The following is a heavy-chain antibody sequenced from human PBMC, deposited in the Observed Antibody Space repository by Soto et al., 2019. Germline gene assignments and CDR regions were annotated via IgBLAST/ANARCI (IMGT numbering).Heavy chain of an antibody. J-gene: IGHJ5*02. D-gene: IGHD3-3*01. CDR3: ATLGHYDFWSGFRKGNWFDP. Sequence: QVQLQQWGAGLLKPSETVSLTCAVYGGSFIGYYGTWIRQPPGKGLEWIGEINHSGNTNYNPSLKSRVTLSAATSKNQFSLRLSSVTAADTAVYYCATLGHYDFWSGFRKGNWFDPWGQGTLVTVSS. V-gene: IGHV4-34*01. CDR1: GGSFIGYY. CDR2: INHSGNT.